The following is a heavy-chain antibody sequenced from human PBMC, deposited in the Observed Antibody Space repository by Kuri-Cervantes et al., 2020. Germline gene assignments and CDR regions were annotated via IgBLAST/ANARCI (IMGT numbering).Heavy chain of an antibody. CDR3: ARRTYYDSSGYYYDLGYFDY. J-gene: IGHJ4*02. D-gene: IGHD3-22*01. Sequence: GESLKISCKGSGYSFTSYWIGWVRQMPWKGLEWMGIIYPGDSDTRYSPSFQGQVTISADKSISTAYLQWSSLKASDTAMYYCARRTYYDSSGYYYDLGYFDYWGQGTLVTVSS. CDR1: GYSFTSYW. V-gene: IGHV5-51*01. CDR2: IYPGDSDT.